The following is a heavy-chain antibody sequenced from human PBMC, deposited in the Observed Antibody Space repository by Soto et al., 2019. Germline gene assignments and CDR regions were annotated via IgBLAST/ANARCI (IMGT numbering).Heavy chain of an antibody. V-gene: IGHV1-8*01. CDR3: AREKAGLAV. Sequence: GASVKVSCKASGYTFTSYDINWVRQATGQGLEWMGWMNPNSGNTAYAQTFQGRVTMTRNSSISTAYMELSSLRSEDTAVYYCAREKAGLAVWGQGTTVTVSS. J-gene: IGHJ6*02. D-gene: IGHD6-19*01. CDR1: GYTFTSYD. CDR2: MNPNSGNT.